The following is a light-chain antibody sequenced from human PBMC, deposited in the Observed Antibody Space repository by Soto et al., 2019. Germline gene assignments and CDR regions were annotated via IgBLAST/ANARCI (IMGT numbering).Light chain of an antibody. CDR3: QQRGT. Sequence: DIVVTQSSATLSSAAGERVTLSCRASQFVSSRLAWYQQKPGQAPRLLIYDVSNRATGIPARFSGSGSGTDFTLTISSLEPEDFAVYYCQQRGTFGGGTKVDIK. CDR2: DVS. CDR1: QFVSSR. J-gene: IGKJ4*01. V-gene: IGKV3-11*01.